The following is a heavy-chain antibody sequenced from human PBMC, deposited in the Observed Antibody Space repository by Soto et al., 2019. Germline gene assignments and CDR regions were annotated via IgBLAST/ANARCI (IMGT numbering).Heavy chain of an antibody. CDR3: ARGLRRVAGLTGRFDP. Sequence: QVQLQQWGAGLLKPSETLSLTCAVYGGSFSGYYWSWIHQPPGKGLEWIGEINHSGSTNYNPSLKSRVTISVDTSKNQFSLKLSSVTAADTAVYYCARGLRRVAGLTGRFDPWGQGTLVTVSS. D-gene: IGHD6-19*01. CDR2: INHSGST. CDR1: GGSFSGYY. V-gene: IGHV4-34*01. J-gene: IGHJ5*02.